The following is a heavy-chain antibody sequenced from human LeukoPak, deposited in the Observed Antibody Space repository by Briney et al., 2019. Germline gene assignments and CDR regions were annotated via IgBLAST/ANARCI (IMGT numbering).Heavy chain of an antibody. CDR2: INPNSGTT. CDR3: ARDSGMVPDY. J-gene: IGHJ4*02. V-gene: IGHV1-2*02. D-gene: IGHD4/OR15-4a*01. CDR1: GYTFPDWY. Sequence: ASVKVSCKSCGYTFPDWYMHWVRQAPGRGLEWMGWINPNSGTTNYAQKFQGRVAMTRDTSISTAYMELISLRSDDTAVYYCARDSGMVPDYWGQGTLVTVSS.